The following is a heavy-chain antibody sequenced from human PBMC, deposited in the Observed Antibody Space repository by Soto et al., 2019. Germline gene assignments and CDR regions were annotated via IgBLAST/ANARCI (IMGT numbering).Heavy chain of an antibody. D-gene: IGHD6-19*01. V-gene: IGHV3-9*01. CDR3: AKDISYSSGWYDY. CDR1: GFTFDDYA. CDR2: ISWNSGSI. Sequence: EVQLVESGGGLVQPGRSLRLSCAASGFTFDDYAMHWVRQAPVKGLEWVSGISWNSGSIGYADSVKGRFTISRDNAKNSLYLQMNSLRAEDTALYYCAKDISYSSGWYDYWGQGTLVTVSS. J-gene: IGHJ4*02.